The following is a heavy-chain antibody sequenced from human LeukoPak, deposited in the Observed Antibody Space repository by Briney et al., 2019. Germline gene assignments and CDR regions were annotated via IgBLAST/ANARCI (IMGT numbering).Heavy chain of an antibody. J-gene: IGHJ4*02. CDR3: ARGNSSGWYGGFDY. Sequence: SETLSLTCAVYGGSFSGDYGSWIRLPPGKGLEWIGEINHSGSANYNPSLKSRVTISFDTSKNQFSLKLGSVTAADTAVYYCARGNSSGWYGGFDYWGQGILVTVSS. D-gene: IGHD6-19*01. CDR2: INHSGSA. V-gene: IGHV4-34*01. CDR1: GGSFSGDY.